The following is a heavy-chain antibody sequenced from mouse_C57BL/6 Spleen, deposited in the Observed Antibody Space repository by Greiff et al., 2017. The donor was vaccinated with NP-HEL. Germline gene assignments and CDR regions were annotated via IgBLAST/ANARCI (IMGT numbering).Heavy chain of an antibody. V-gene: IGHV1-50*01. Sequence: QVQLQQPGAELVKPGASVKLSCKASGYTFTSYWMQWVKQRPGQGLEWIGEIDPSDSYTNYNQKFKGKATLTVDTSSSTAYMQLSSLTSEDSAVYYCARTSVDWYFDVWGTGTTVTVSS. CDR2: IDPSDSYT. D-gene: IGHD1-1*02. CDR1: GYTFTSYW. CDR3: ARTSVDWYFDV. J-gene: IGHJ1*03.